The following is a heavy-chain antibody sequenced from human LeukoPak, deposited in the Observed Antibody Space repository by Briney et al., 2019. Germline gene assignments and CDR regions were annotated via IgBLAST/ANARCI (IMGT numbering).Heavy chain of an antibody. D-gene: IGHD2-21*02. J-gene: IGHJ4*02. V-gene: IGHV3-23*01. CDR1: GFTFSSYA. CDR2: ISGSGGST. CDR3: AKYCGGDCYASDY. Sequence: PGGSLRLSCAASGFTFSSYAMSWVRQAPGKGLEWVSAISGSGGSTYYADSVKGRFTISRDNSKNTLYLQMNSLRAEDTAVYHCAKYCGGDCYASDYWGQGTLVTVSS.